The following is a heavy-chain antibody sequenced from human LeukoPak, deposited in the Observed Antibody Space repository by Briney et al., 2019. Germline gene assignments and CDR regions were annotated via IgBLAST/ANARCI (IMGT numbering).Heavy chain of an antibody. CDR1: GYTFTSYY. V-gene: IGHV1-46*01. CDR2: INPSGGST. J-gene: IGHJ4*02. D-gene: IGHD3-22*01. Sequence: GASVKVSCKASGYTFTSYYMHWVRQAPGQGLEGMGIINPSGGSTSDAQKFQGRVTMTRDMSTSTVYMELSSLRSEDTAVYYFVIDYHEYYYDSSGYYASDYWGQGNLVTVSS. CDR3: VIDYHEYYYDSSGYYASDY.